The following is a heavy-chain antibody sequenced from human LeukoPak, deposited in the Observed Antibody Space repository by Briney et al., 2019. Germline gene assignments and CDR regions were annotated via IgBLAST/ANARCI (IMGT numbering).Heavy chain of an antibody. V-gene: IGHV4-28*06. CDR1: GYSISSSNW. CDR3: ARKIASVGYFDY. D-gene: IGHD6-13*01. J-gene: IGHJ4*02. CDR2: IYYSGTT. Sequence: SETLSLTCAVSGYSISSSNWWGWIRQPPGKGLEWIGYIYYSGTTNYNPSLKSRVTMSVDTSKNQFSLKLSSVTALDMAVYYCARKIASVGYFDYWGQGTLVTVSS.